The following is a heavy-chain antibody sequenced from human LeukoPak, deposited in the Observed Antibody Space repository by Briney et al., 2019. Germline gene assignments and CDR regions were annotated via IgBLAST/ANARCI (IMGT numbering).Heavy chain of an antibody. V-gene: IGHV4-59*01. J-gene: IGHJ4*02. CDR1: GGSIRSYY. CDR3: ARTGSTVTMLYPFDH. CDR2: IYYSGST. Sequence: SETLSLTCTGSGGSIRSYYWSWIRQPPGKGLEWIGYIYYSGSTNYNPSLKSRVSISVDTSKNQFSLKLSSVTAADTAVYYCARTGSTVTMLYPFDHWGQGTLVTVSS. D-gene: IGHD4-17*01.